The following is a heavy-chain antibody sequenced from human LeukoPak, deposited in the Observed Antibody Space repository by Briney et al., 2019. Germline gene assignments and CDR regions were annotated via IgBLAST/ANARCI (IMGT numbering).Heavy chain of an antibody. CDR2: IHYSGST. CDR1: GGSISGYY. V-gene: IGHV4-59*01. CDR3: ARHPLRVYCSSTSCRAEYFQH. J-gene: IGHJ1*01. D-gene: IGHD2-2*01. Sequence: SETLSLTCTVSGGSISGYYWSWIRQPPGKGLEWIGYIHYSGSTSYSPSLKSRVTISVDTSKMQFSLKLNSVTAADTAVYYCARHPLRVYCSSTSCRAEYFQHWGQGTLVTVSS.